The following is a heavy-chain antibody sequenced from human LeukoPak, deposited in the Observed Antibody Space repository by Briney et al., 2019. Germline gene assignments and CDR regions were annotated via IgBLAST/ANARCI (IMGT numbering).Heavy chain of an antibody. J-gene: IGHJ6*03. Sequence: GGSLRLSCAASGFTFSSYSMNWVRQAPGKGLEWVSYISSSGSTIYYADSVKGRFTISRDNAKNSLYLQMNSLRAEDTAVYYCAREYCSGGSCYYNYYYYMDVWGKGTTVTISS. D-gene: IGHD2-15*01. CDR2: ISSSGSTI. CDR3: AREYCSGGSCYYNYYYYMDV. V-gene: IGHV3-48*04. CDR1: GFTFSSYS.